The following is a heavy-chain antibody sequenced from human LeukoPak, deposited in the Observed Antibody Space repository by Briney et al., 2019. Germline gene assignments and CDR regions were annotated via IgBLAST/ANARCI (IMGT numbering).Heavy chain of an antibody. J-gene: IGHJ4*02. Sequence: GGSLRLSCAASGFTFSSYGMHWVRQAPGKGLEWVAFIRYDGSNKYYADSVKGRFTTSRDNSKNTLYLQMNSLRAEDTAVYYCAKIGWPGPSDFWSGYQYYFDYWGQGTLVTVSS. D-gene: IGHD3-3*01. CDR1: GFTFSSYG. CDR3: AKIGWPGPSDFWSGYQYYFDY. V-gene: IGHV3-30*02. CDR2: IRYDGSNK.